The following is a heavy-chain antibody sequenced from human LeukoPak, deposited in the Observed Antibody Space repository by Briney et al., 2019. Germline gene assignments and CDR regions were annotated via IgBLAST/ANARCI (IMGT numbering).Heavy chain of an antibody. J-gene: IGHJ5*02. CDR3: AVPVGGDYGEFDP. V-gene: IGHV3-30*02. CDR1: GFTFSSYG. D-gene: IGHD4-17*01. Sequence: GGSLRLSCAASGFTFSSYGMHWVRQAPGKGLEWVAFIRYDGSNKYYADSVKGRFTISRDNSKNTLYLQMNSLRAEDTAVYYCAVPVGGDYGEFDPWGQGTLVTVSS. CDR2: IRYDGSNK.